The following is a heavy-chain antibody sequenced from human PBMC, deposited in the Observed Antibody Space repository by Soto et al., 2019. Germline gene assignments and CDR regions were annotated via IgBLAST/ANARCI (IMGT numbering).Heavy chain of an antibody. CDR3: ARDLFPYYFDY. V-gene: IGHV3-33*08. CDR1: GFTFSSYG. J-gene: IGHJ4*02. D-gene: IGHD2-21*01. CDR2: IWYDGSNK. Sequence: GGSLRLSRAGSGFTFSSYGMHKVRQAPGKGLEWVAVIWYDGSNKYYADSVKGRFTISRDNSKNTLYLQMNSLRAEDTAVYYCARDLFPYYFDYWGQGTLVTVSS.